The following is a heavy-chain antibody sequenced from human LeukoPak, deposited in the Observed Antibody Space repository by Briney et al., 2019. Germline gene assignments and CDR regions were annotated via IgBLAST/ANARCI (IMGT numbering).Heavy chain of an antibody. CDR2: TNSGGATT. CDR1: GFPFSDFS. Sequence: GGSLRLSCATSGFPFSDFSMSWVRQAPGKGLEWISTTNSGGATTDYAESVKGRFTISRDNSKNILYLQMSSLRVEGTAMYYCAKQSYARSLGEGGPGTLVTDSS. V-gene: IGHV3-23*01. CDR3: AKQSYARSLGE. D-gene: IGHD2-8*01. J-gene: IGHJ4*02.